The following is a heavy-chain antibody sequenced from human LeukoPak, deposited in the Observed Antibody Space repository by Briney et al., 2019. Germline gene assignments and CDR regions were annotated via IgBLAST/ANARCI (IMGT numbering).Heavy chain of an antibody. V-gene: IGHV3-21*01. CDR3: ARVRSSGYYRMDY. CDR1: GFTFSSYS. J-gene: IGHJ4*02. D-gene: IGHD3-22*01. CDR2: ISSSSSYI. Sequence: TGGSLRLSCAASGFTFSSYSMNWVRQAPGKGLEWVSSISSSSSYIYYANSVKGRFTISRDNAKNSLYLQMNSLRAEDTAVYYCARVRSSGYYRMDYWGQGTLVTVSS.